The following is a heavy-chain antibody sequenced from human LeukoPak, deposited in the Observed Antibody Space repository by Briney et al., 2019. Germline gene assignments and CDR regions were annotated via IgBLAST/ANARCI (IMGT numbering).Heavy chain of an antibody. V-gene: IGHV3-48*03. J-gene: IGHJ4*02. CDR1: GFTFSTYE. CDR3: AKDYVFRSSTCPDFFDY. D-gene: IGHD2-2*01. Sequence: PGGSLRLSCAASGFTFSTYEMNWVRQAPGKGLEWVSYISSSGSATYYADSVKGRFAISRDNSKNTLDLQMNSLRAEDTAVYYCAKDYVFRSSTCPDFFDYWGQGTLVTVSS. CDR2: ISSSGSAT.